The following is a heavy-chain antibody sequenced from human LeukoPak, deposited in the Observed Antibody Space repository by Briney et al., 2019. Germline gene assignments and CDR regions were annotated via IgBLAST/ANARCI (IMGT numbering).Heavy chain of an antibody. D-gene: IGHD3-22*01. CDR3: ARHYYDSSGYYPFDY. CDR1: GGSIGSGGYY. J-gene: IGHJ4*02. Sequence: SQTLSLTCTVSGGSIGSGGYYWSWIRQHPGKGLEWIGYIYYSGSTYYNPSLKSRVTISVDTSKNQFSLKLSSVTAADTAVYYCARHYYDSSGYYPFDYWGQGTLVTVSS. V-gene: IGHV4-31*03. CDR2: IYYSGST.